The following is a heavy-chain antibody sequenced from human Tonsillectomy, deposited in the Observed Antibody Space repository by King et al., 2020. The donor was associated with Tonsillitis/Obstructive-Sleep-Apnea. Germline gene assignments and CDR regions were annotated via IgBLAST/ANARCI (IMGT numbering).Heavy chain of an antibody. J-gene: IGHJ6*03. Sequence: VQLQESGPGLVKPSGTLSLTCAVSGGSISSSNWWSWVRQPPGKGLEWIGEIYHSGSTNYNPSLKSRVTVSVDKSKNQFSLKLSSVTASDTAVYYCARVPDYDFWSGSRYYMDVWGKGTTVTVSS. CDR3: ARVPDYDFWSGSRYYMDV. D-gene: IGHD3-3*01. CDR2: IYHSGST. V-gene: IGHV4-4*02. CDR1: GGSISSSNW.